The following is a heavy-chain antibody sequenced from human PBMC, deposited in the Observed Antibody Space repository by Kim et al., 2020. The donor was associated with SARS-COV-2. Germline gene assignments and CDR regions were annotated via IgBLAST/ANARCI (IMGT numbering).Heavy chain of an antibody. J-gene: IGHJ4*02. Sequence: SETLSLTCTVSGGSISSYYWSWIRQPPGKGLEWIGYIYYSGSTNYNPSLKSRVTISVDTSKNQFSLKLSSVTAADTAVYYCARTGRGYSYGTFDYWGQGTLVTVSS. D-gene: IGHD5-18*01. CDR2: IYYSGST. CDR1: GGSISSYY. CDR3: ARTGRGYSYGTFDY. V-gene: IGHV4-59*01.